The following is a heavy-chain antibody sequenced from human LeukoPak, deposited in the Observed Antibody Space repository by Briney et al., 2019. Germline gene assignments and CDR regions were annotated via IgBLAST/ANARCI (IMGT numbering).Heavy chain of an antibody. J-gene: IGHJ4*02. CDR2: ISSSSSII. D-gene: IGHD5-18*01. CDR1: GFPFSNNP. Sequence: GGSLRLSCVVSGFPFSNNPMNWVRQAPGKGLEWVSYISSSSSIIDYADSVKGRFTISRDNAKNSLYLQMNSLRAEDTAVYYCARARGYSYGYSDYWGQGTLVTVSS. CDR3: ARARGYSYGYSDY. V-gene: IGHV3-48*01.